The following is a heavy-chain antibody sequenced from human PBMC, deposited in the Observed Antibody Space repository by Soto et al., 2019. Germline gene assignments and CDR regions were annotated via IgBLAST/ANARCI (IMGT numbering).Heavy chain of an antibody. CDR1: GGSFSGYY. V-gene: IGHV4-34*01. Sequence: QVQLQQWGAGLLKPSETLSLTCAVYGGSFSGYYWSWIRQPPGKGLEWIGEINHSGSTNYNPSLNSRVTISVDTSKNQFSLKLSSVTAAYTAVYYCAREMNNYYYYYMYVWGKGTTVTVSS. J-gene: IGHJ6*03. CDR3: AREMNNYYYYYMYV. CDR2: INHSGST.